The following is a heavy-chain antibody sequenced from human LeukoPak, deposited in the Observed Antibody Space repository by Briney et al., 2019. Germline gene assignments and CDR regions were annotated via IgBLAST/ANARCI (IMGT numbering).Heavy chain of an antibody. Sequence: SQTLSLTCTVSGGSITMYYWTWIRQPPGKGLEWIGYVNHSGSTNFNPSLNGRVSISRDTTNNLFSLRLRSVTAADTAVYFCGRGRVSSSTWYSTYYFYFYMDFWGKGTTVTVSS. D-gene: IGHD1-1*01. V-gene: IGHV4-59*01. CDR1: GGSITMYY. CDR2: VNHSGST. CDR3: GRGRVSSSTWYSTYYFYFYMDF. J-gene: IGHJ6*03.